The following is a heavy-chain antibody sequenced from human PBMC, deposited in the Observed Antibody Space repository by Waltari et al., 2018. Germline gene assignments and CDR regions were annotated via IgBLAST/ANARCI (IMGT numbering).Heavy chain of an antibody. CDR1: GYSISSGYY. J-gene: IGHJ4*02. CDR3: ARLSYKLLSFDY. D-gene: IGHD2-2*01. Sequence: QVQLQESGPGLVKPSETLSLTFAVSGYSISSGYYCGWIRKPPGKVLEWIGSIYHSGSTYYNPSLKSRVTISVDTSKNQFSLKLSSVTAADTAVYYCARLSYKLLSFDYWGQGTLVTVSS. V-gene: IGHV4-38-2*01. CDR2: IYHSGST.